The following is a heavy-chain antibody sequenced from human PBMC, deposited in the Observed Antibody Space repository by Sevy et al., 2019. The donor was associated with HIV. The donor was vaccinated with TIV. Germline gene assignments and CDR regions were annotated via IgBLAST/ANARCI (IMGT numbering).Heavy chain of an antibody. CDR3: AKDPQYGYFDY. Sequence: GGSLRLSCAASGFTFNSYAMSWVRQAPGKGLEWVSGISGSGGSTYYADSVKGRFTSSRDNSKNTLYLQMNSLRAEDTAVYYCAKDPQYGYFDYWGQGTLVTVSS. J-gene: IGHJ4*02. CDR1: GFTFNSYA. V-gene: IGHV3-23*01. D-gene: IGHD3-10*01. CDR2: ISGSGGST.